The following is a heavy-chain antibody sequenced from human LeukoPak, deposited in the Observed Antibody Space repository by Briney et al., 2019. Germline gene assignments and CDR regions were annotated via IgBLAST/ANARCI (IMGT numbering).Heavy chain of an antibody. J-gene: IGHJ4*02. D-gene: IGHD3-9*01. Sequence: GASVKVSCKASGYTFTGYYMHWVRQAPGQGLEWMGIINPSGGSTSYAQKFQGRVTMTRDTSTSTVYMELSSLRSEDTAVYYCARESVPTICIDYWGQGTLVTVSS. V-gene: IGHV1-46*01. CDR1: GYTFTGYY. CDR2: INPSGGST. CDR3: ARESVPTICIDY.